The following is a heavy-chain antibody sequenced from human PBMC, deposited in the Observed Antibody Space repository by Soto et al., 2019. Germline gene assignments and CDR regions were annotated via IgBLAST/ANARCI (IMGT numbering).Heavy chain of an antibody. J-gene: IGHJ3*01. D-gene: IGHD1-1*01. CDR1: EFDFSNYA. V-gene: IGHV3-23*01. CDR2: ITASGATT. CDR3: ATWSQREHAFDV. Sequence: GGSLRLSCAASEFDFSNYAMAWVRQAPGKGLEWVSHITASGATTYYADSVKGRFTISRDNSKNTFYLQLHSLRPDDTALYFCATWSQREHAFDVWGLGTMVTVSS.